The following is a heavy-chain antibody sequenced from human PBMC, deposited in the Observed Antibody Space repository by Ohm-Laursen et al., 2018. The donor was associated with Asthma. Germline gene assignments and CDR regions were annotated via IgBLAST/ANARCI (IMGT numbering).Heavy chain of an antibody. CDR2: ISYDGSNK. CDR3: APPGGSGTVDY. J-gene: IGHJ4*02. D-gene: IGHD3-10*01. Sequence: SLRLSCTASGFTFSSYAMHWVRQAPGKGLEWVAVISYDGSNKYYADSVKGRFTISRDNSKNTLYLQMNSLRAEDTAVYYCAPPGGSGTVDYWGQGTLVTVSS. CDR1: GFTFSSYA. V-gene: IGHV3-30-3*01.